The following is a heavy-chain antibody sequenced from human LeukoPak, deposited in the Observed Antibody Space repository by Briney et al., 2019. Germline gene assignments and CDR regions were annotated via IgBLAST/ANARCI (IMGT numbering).Heavy chain of an antibody. J-gene: IGHJ4*02. D-gene: IGHD3-22*01. V-gene: IGHV3-21*01. CDR1: AFTVSSNY. CDR3: ARDRVDYYDSSGYPDY. Sequence: GGSLRLSCAVSAFTVSSNYVSWVRQAPGKGLEWVSSISSSSSYIYYADSVKGRFTISRDNAKNSLYLQMNSLRAEDTAVYYCARDRVDYYDSSGYPDYWGQGTLVTVSS. CDR2: ISSSSSYI.